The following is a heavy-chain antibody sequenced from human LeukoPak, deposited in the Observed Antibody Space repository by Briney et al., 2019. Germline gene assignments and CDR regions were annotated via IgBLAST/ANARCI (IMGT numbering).Heavy chain of an antibody. CDR2: IDYSGNT. J-gene: IGHJ4*02. V-gene: IGHV4-59*13. CDR1: GGSITGYY. D-gene: IGHD3-16*01. CDR3: ARVCPPSGLGFGYFDY. Sequence: SETLSLTCSVSGGSITGYYWSWIRQPPGKGLEWIGNIDYSGNTNYNPSLKSRVTISSDTSKNQFSLKLSSVTTADTALYYCARVCPPSGLGFGYFDYWGQGTLVTVSS.